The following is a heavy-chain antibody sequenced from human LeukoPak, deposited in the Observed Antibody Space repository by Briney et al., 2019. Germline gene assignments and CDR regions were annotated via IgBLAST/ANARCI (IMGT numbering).Heavy chain of an antibody. J-gene: IGHJ4*02. CDR3: ARAMGKGSGSFDY. Sequence: PGGSLRLSCAASGLTFSSYGMHWVRQAPGKGLEWVAVIWYDGSNKYYADSVKGRFTISRDNSKNTLYLQMNSLRAEDTAVYYCARAMGKGSGSFDYWGQGTLVTVSS. CDR2: IWYDGSNK. V-gene: IGHV3-33*08. CDR1: GLTFSSYG. D-gene: IGHD3-22*01.